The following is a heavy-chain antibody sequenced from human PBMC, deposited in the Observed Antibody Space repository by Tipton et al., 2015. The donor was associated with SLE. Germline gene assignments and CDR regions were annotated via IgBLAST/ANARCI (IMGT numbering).Heavy chain of an antibody. CDR2: INPNSGGT. J-gene: IGHJ6*02. Sequence: QVQLVQSGAEVKKPGASVKVSCKASGYTFTGYYMHWVRQAPGQGLEWMGRINPNSGGTNYAQKFQGRVTMTRDTSISTAHMELSRLRSDDTAVYYCARDLIWETLHGMDVWGQGTTVTVSS. D-gene: IGHD1-26*01. CDR1: GYTFTGYY. CDR3: ARDLIWETLHGMDV. V-gene: IGHV1-2*06.